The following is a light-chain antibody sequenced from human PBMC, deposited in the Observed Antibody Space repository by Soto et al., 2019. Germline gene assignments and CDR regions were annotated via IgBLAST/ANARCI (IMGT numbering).Light chain of an antibody. CDR1: QTISSTY. CDR2: AAS. CDR3: HQYGTSWT. Sequence: EIVLTQSPGTLSLSPGESATLSCGASQTISSTYLAWYQQRPGQAPRLLIFAASRRATGIPDRFSGSGSGTDFTLTISRLEREDSAAYYCHQYGTSWTFGQGTKV. J-gene: IGKJ1*01. V-gene: IGKV3-20*01.